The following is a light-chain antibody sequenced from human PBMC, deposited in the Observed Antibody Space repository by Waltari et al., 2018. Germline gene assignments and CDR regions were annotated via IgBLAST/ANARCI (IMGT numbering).Light chain of an antibody. J-gene: IGKJ4*01. V-gene: IGKV3-11*01. CDR1: QGVSMY. CDR3: QQRSNWPMT. Sequence: EVVLTQSPATPSLSPGATPTLSCRASQGVSMYLAWYQHRPGQGPRLLIYDATNRATGIPARFGGSGSGTDFTLTISSLDPEDFAVYFCQQRSNWPMTFGGGTKVEIK. CDR2: DAT.